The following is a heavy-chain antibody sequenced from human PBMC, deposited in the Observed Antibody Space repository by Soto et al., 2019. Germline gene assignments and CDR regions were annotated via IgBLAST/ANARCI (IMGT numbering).Heavy chain of an antibody. CDR3: AKVSVREQWLETSDYYYGMDV. Sequence: PGGSLRLSCAASGFTFSSYGMHWVRQAPGKGLEWVAVISYDGSNKYYADSVKGRFTISRDNSKNTLYLQMNSLRAEDTAVYYCAKVSVREQWLETSDYYYGMDVWGQGTTVTVSS. CDR1: GFTFSSYG. CDR2: ISYDGSNK. D-gene: IGHD6-19*01. V-gene: IGHV3-30*18. J-gene: IGHJ6*02.